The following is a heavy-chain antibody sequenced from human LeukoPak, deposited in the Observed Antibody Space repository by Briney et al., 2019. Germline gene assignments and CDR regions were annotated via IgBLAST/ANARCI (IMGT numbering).Heavy chain of an antibody. V-gene: IGHV4-30-4*08. CDR2: IYYSGST. J-gene: IGHJ4*02. D-gene: IGHD2-2*01. CDR1: GGSISSGDYY. Sequence: SETLSLTCTVSGGSISSGDYYWSWIRQPPGKGLEWIGYIYYSGSTYYNPSLKSRVTISVDTSKNQFSLKLSSVTAAATAVYYCAREGIVVVPAAMNWGQGTLVTVSS. CDR3: AREGIVVVPAAMN.